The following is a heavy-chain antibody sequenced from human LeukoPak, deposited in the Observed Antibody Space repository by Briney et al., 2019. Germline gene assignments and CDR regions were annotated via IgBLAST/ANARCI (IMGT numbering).Heavy chain of an antibody. J-gene: IGHJ5*02. V-gene: IGHV1-18*01. CDR1: GYTFTSYG. CDR2: SSAYNGNT. CDR3: ARDLVWFGELLPFDP. D-gene: IGHD3-10*01. Sequence: APVKVSCKASGYTFTSYGISWVRQAPGQGLEWMGWSSAYNGNTNYAQKPQGRVTMTTDTSTSTAYMELRSLRSDDTAVYYCARDLVWFGELLPFDPWGQGTLVTVSS.